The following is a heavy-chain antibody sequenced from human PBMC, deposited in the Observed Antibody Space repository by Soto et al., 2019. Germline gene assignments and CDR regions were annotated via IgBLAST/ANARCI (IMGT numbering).Heavy chain of an antibody. CDR3: ASFIAVAGKGMSHYFDY. CDR1: GGTFSSYT. CDR2: IIPILGIA. Sequence: SVKVSCKASGGTFSSYTISWVRQAPGQGLEWMGRIIPILGIANYAQKFQGRVTITADKSTSTAYMELSSLRSEDTAVYYCASFIAVAGKGMSHYFDYWGQGTLVTVSS. V-gene: IGHV1-69*02. D-gene: IGHD6-19*01. J-gene: IGHJ4*02.